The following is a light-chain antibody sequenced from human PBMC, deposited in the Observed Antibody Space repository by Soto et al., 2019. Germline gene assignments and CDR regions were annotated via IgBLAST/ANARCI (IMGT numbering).Light chain of an antibody. J-gene: IGLJ1*01. V-gene: IGLV2-14*01. CDR3: SSYTSRSPHYV. CDR1: NSDVGDYNY. Sequence: QSALTQPASVSGSPGQASTISCTGTNSDVGDYNYVSWYQQHPGRAPKLMIYEVSNRPSGVSNRFFGSKSGNAASLTISGLQAEDEADYYCSSYTSRSPHYVFGTGTKVTVL. CDR2: EVS.